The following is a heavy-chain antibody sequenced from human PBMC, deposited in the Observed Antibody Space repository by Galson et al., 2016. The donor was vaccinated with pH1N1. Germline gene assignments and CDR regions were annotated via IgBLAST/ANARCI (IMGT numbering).Heavy chain of an antibody. V-gene: IGHV3-9*01. Sequence: SLRLSCAASGFTFDDYAMHWVRQAPGKGLEWVSGISWNSGSIGYADSVKGRFTSSRDNAKNSLYLQMNSLRAEEPALYFCANVDGLRLVGAFDIWGQGTMVTVSS. J-gene: IGHJ3*02. CDR2: ISWNSGSI. D-gene: IGHD2-8*02. CDR1: GFTFDDYA. CDR3: ANVDGLRLVGAFDI.